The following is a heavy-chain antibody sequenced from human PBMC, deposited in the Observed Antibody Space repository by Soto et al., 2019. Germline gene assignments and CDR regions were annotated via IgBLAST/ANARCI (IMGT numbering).Heavy chain of an antibody. CDR3: AGHSSGGTL. Sequence: SETLSLTCAVYGGSFSGYYWSWIRQLPGKGLEWIGEINHSGSTNYNPSLKSRVTISVDTSKNQFSLKLSSVTAADTAVYYCAGHSSGGTLWGQGTLVTVSS. V-gene: IGHV4-34*01. CDR1: GGSFSGYY. CDR2: INHSGST. D-gene: IGHD2-15*01. J-gene: IGHJ4*02.